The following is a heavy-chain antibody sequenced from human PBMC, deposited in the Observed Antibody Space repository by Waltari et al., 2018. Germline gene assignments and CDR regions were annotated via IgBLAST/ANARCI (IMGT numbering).Heavy chain of an antibody. D-gene: IGHD2-15*01. J-gene: IGHJ3*02. CDR2: IYPCECNI. CDR1: GYRFTSYW. CDR3: ARLRVEARPEGFDI. V-gene: IGHV5-51*01. Sequence: EVQLVQSGVEVKKPGESLKISCKGSGYRFTSYWIGWVRQMPGKGLEWMGIIYPCECNIIYSPSFRGQVTISADKSISTAYLQWSSLRASDTAIYYCARLRVEARPEGFDIWGQGTMVTVSS.